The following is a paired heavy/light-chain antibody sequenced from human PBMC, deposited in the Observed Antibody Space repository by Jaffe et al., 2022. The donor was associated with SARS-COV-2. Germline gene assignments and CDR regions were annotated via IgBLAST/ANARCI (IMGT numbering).Light chain of an antibody. CDR2: GAS. V-gene: IGKV3-20*01. J-gene: IGKJ2*01. Sequence: EIVLTQSPGTLSLSLGERATLSCRASQSVSSSYLAWYQQKPGQAPRLLIHGASSRATGIPDRFSGSGSGTDFTLTISRLEPEDFAVYYCQQYGGSPPGYTFGQGTKLEIK. CDR1: QSVSSSY. CDR3: QQYGGSPPGYT.
Heavy chain of an antibody. CDR2: ISAYNGNT. D-gene: IGHD3-10*01. Sequence: QVQLVQSGAEVKKPGASVKVSCKGSGYTFSSYDISWVRQAPGQGLEWMGWISAYNGNTNYAQKFQGRVTMTTDTSTNTAYMELGSLRSDDTAVYYCARDSFPYGSGNYPFGYWGLGTLVTVSS. CDR3: ARDSFPYGSGNYPFGY. J-gene: IGHJ4*02. V-gene: IGHV1-18*01. CDR1: GYTFSSYD.